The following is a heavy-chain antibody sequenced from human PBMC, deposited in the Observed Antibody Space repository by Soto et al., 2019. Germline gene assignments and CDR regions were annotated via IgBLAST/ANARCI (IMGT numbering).Heavy chain of an antibody. J-gene: IGHJ3*02. CDR2: VSSSGITI. Sequence: GGSLRLSCAASGFTFRRFEMNWVRQAPGKGLEWVSYVSSSGITIYYADSVKGRFTISRDNAKNSLSLQMNSLRAEDTAVYYCARARRFYDTPPGLATDALDIWGQGTVVTV. D-gene: IGHD3-9*01. CDR3: ARARRFYDTPPGLATDALDI. CDR1: GFTFRRFE. V-gene: IGHV3-48*03.